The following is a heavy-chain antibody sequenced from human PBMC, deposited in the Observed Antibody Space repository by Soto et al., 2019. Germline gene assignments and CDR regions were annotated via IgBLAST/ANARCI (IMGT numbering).Heavy chain of an antibody. D-gene: IGHD3-3*01. J-gene: IGHJ4*02. Sequence: VQLLESGGGLVQPGGSLRLSCAASGFTFSSYAMSWVRQAPGKGLEWVSAISGSGGSTYYADSVKGRFTISRDNSKNTLYLQMNSLRAEDTAVYYCASGRVDYDFWSGYYPFDYWGQGTLVTVSS. CDR1: GFTFSSYA. CDR2: ISGSGGST. CDR3: ASGRVDYDFWSGYYPFDY. V-gene: IGHV3-23*01.